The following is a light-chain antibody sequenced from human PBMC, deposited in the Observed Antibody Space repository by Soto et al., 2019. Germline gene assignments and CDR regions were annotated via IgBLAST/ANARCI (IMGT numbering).Light chain of an antibody. V-gene: IGKV3-15*01. CDR2: GAS. CDR3: QQYNSWPPYT. CDR1: QSISSN. J-gene: IGKJ2*01. Sequence: EIVMTQSPATLSVSPGERATLSCRASQSISSNLAWYQQKPGQAPRLLIYGASTTATGIPARFSGSGSGTEFTLTISGLQSEDSAVYYCQQYNSWPPYTFGQGIKLEIK.